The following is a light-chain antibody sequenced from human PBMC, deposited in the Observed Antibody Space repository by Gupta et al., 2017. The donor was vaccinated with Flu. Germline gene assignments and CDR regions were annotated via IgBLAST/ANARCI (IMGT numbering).Light chain of an antibody. J-gene: IGLJ2*01. V-gene: IGLV1-51*02. CDR1: NTNIGNNC. CDR3: ATWDSSLNSEV. CDR2: ATN. Sequence: KVTISCSGSNTNIGNNCISWYQQLPGAAPKLLIYATNRRPSGIPDRFSGSKSGTSATLAIGGLQTEDEADYYCATWDSSLNSEVFGRGTRLTVL.